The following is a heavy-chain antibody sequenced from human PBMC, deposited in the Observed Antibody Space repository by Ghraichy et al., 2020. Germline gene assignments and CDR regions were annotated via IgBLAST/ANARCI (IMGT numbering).Heavy chain of an antibody. CDR1: GGSFSAYY. Sequence: SQTLSLTCNVYGGSFSAYYWSWIRQSPGKGLEWIGETSHSGYTTYSPSLESRVTISVDTSKNQFSLKLNSVTAADTAVYYCARGPFTSGWMWYCFDAWGQGTPVTVSS. J-gene: IGHJ4*02. CDR3: ARGPFTSGWMWYCFDA. V-gene: IGHV4-34*01. CDR2: TSHSGYT. D-gene: IGHD6-19*01.